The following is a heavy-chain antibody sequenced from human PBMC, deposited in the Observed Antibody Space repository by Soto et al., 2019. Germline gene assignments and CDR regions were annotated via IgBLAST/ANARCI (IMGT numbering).Heavy chain of an antibody. Sequence: ASVKVSCKVSGYTLTELSMHWVRQAPGKGLEWMGGFDPEEGETIYAQKFQGRVTMTEDTSTDTAYMELSSLRSEDTAVYYCATGPLRECGGDCYSYYYMDVWGKGPTVTVSS. CDR2: FDPEEGET. J-gene: IGHJ6*03. CDR1: GYTLTELS. CDR3: ATGPLRECGGDCYSYYYMDV. D-gene: IGHD2-21*01. V-gene: IGHV1-24*01.